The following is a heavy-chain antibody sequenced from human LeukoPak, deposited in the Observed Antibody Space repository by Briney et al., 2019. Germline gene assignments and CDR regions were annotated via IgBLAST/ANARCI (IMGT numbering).Heavy chain of an antibody. Sequence: ASVKASCKVSGYTLTELSIHWVRQAPGKGLEWMGGFDPEDGETIYAQTFQGRVTMTEDTSTDTAYMELSSLRSEDTAVYYCATGGYASGSDYWGQGTLVTVSS. CDR3: ATGGYASGSDY. J-gene: IGHJ4*02. CDR2: FDPEDGET. V-gene: IGHV1-24*01. D-gene: IGHD3-10*01. CDR1: GYTLTELS.